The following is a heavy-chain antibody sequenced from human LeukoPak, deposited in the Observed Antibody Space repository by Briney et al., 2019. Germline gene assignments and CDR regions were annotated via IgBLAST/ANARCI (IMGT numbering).Heavy chain of an antibody. V-gene: IGHV4-38-2*02. CDR2: IYHSGST. D-gene: IGHD4-23*01. CDR3: ARGRPYGGNSVEP. CDR1: DYSINSNYY. Sequence: PSETLSLTCTVSDYSINSNYYWGWIRQPPGKGLEGIGTIYHSGSTYYNPSLKSRLAISVDTSKNQFSLILSSVTAADTTLYYCARGRPYGGNSVEPWGQGTLVTVSS. J-gene: IGHJ5*02.